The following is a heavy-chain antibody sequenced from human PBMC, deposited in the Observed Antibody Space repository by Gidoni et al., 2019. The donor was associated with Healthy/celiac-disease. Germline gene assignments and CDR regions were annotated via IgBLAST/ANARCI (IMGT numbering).Heavy chain of an antibody. J-gene: IGHJ6*02. CDR2: IIPIFGTA. V-gene: IGHV1-69*06. D-gene: IGHD3-22*01. Sequence: QVQLVQSGAEVKKPGSSVKVSCKASGGTFSSYAISWVRQAPGQGLEWMGGIIPIFGTANYAQKFQGRFTITADKSTSTAYMELSSLISEDTAVYYCARYYYGSSGYYYVGYYYYYCMDFWGQGTTVTVSS. CDR1: GGTFSSYA. CDR3: ARYYYGSSGYYYVGYYYYYCMDF.